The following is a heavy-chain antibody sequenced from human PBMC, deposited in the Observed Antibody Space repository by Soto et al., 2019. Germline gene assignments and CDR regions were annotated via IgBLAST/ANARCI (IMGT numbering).Heavy chain of an antibody. J-gene: IGHJ5*02. V-gene: IGHV4-4*02. CDR2: VYHTGDT. Sequence: SETLSLTCGVSGGTVASSHWWSWVRQSPSRGLEWIGNVYHTGDTNFNPSLQSRVTFSVDKSNNQFSLRLTSLTAADTAVYFCAGEIVPGGGNTYFDPGGPGTRVTLPS. CDR1: GGTVASSHW. CDR3: AGEIVPGGGNTYFDP. D-gene: IGHD1-26*01.